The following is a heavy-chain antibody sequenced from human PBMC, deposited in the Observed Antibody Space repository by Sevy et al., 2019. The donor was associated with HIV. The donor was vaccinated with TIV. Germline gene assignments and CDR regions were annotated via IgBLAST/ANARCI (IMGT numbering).Heavy chain of an antibody. V-gene: IGHV4-30-2*01. Sequence: SETLSLTCAVSGGSMNSGDYSWGWIRQPPGKGLECIGFIYYSGTAYYNPSLKSRVAISIDGPNNQFSLKLNSVTAADTAVYYCARGRNGGRAEDFDYWGQGTLVTVSS. CDR3: ARGRNGGRAEDFDY. CDR1: GGSMNSGDYS. J-gene: IGHJ4*02. D-gene: IGHD7-27*01. CDR2: IYYSGTA.